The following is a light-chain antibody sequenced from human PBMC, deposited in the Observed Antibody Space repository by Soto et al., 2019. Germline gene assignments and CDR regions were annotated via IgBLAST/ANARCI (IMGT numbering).Light chain of an antibody. CDR3: QQADSFTT. Sequence: DIQMTQSPSTLSASVGDRVTITCRASQSISKWLAWYQQKPGKAPDLLIYDASSLQSGVPSRFSGSGSGTDFTLTISSLQPEDFATYYCQQADSFTTFGPGTKVDIK. CDR2: DAS. V-gene: IGKV1-12*01. CDR1: QSISKW. J-gene: IGKJ3*01.